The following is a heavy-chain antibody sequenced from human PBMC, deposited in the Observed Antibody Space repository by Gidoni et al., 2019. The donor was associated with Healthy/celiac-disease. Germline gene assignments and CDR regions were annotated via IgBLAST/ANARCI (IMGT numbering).Heavy chain of an antibody. CDR2: TRNKANRYAT. V-gene: IGHV3-72*01. CDR3: ARGTPYYYDSSGYYYVINYFDY. D-gene: IGHD3-22*01. Sequence: VQLVESGGGLVQPGGSLRLSCPASGFTFSDHYMDWVRQAPGKGLEVVGLTRNKANRYATEYAASVKGRFTNSRDDSKNSLYLKMNSLKTEDTAVDYCARGTPYYYDSSGYYYVINYFDYWGQGTLVTVSS. J-gene: IGHJ4*02. CDR1: GFTFSDHY.